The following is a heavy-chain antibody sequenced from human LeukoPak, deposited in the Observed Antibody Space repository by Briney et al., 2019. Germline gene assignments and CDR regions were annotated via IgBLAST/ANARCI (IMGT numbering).Heavy chain of an antibody. CDR1: GGSISSYY. J-gene: IGHJ3*02. CDR3: ARDDVGILAGSDVFDI. Sequence: SGTLSLPCTASGGSISSYYWSWIRQPPGKGLEWIGNIKYSEGTNYNPSHNSRVTITVYTAKSQFSLKLSSVTAADTAVYYCARDDVGILAGSDVFDIWGQGTMVTVSS. D-gene: IGHD3-9*01. CDR2: IKYSEGT. V-gene: IGHV4-59*01.